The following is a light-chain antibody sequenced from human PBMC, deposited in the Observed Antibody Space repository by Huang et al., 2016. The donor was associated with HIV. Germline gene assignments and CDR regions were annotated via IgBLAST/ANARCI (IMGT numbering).Light chain of an antibody. CDR3: QRYNDWLSLT. V-gene: IGKV3-15*01. CDR2: GAS. Sequence: EVVMTQSPATLSVSPGERATLSCRASQSVGSNLAWYQQRPGQAPRLLIYGASMRATGVPVRFGGSGSGTDFTLTISSLQSEDFAIYYCQRYNDWLSLTFGGGTRVEIK. J-gene: IGKJ4*01. CDR1: QSVGSN.